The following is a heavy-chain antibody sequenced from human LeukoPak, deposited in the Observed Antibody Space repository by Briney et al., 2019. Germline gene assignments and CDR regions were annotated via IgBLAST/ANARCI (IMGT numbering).Heavy chain of an antibody. J-gene: IGHJ6*04. Sequence: YPGGTLRLSCAASGFTFSSYGMNWVRQAPGKGLEWVSYISSSGSTIYYADSVKGRFTISRDNAKNSLYLQMNSLRAEDTAVYYCAELGITMIGGVWGKGTTVTISS. CDR2: ISSSGSTI. CDR3: AELGITMIGGV. CDR1: GFTFSSYG. V-gene: IGHV3-48*04. D-gene: IGHD3-10*02.